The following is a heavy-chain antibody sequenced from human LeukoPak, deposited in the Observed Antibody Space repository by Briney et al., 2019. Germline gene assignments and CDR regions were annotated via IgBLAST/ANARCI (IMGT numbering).Heavy chain of an antibody. CDR2: ISGSGGST. D-gene: IGHD3-3*01. V-gene: IGHV3-23*01. J-gene: IGHJ4*02. CDR3: ATYDFWSGYSDIYYFDY. CDR1: GFVFSSYA. Sequence: PGGSLRLSCTASGFVFSSYAMNWVRQAPGKGLEWVSGISGSGGSTHYADSVKGRFTISRDNSKKTLYLQMNSLRAEDTAVYYCATYDFWSGYSDIYYFDYWGQGTLVTVSS.